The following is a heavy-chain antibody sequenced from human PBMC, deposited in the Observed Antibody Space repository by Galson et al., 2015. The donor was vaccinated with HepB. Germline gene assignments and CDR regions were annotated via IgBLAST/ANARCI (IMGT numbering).Heavy chain of an antibody. CDR2: ISYDGSNK. CDR3: ASSSGPSSGWYSWFDP. D-gene: IGHD6-19*01. CDR1: GFTFSSYA. Sequence: SLRLSCAASGFTFSSYAMHWVRQAPGKGLEWVAVISYDGSNKYYADSVKGRFTISRDNSKNTLYLQMNSLRAEDTAVYYCASSSGPSSGWYSWFDPWGQGTLVTVSS. J-gene: IGHJ5*02. V-gene: IGHV3-30*04.